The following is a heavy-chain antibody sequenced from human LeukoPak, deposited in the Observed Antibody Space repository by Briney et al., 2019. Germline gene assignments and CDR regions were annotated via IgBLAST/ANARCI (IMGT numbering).Heavy chain of an antibody. CDR2: ISSNGGST. V-gene: IGHV3-64*01. Sequence: GGSLRLSCVATGFTFSDYAMSWVRQAPGKGLEYVSAISSNGGSTYYANSVKGRFTISRDNSKNTLYLQMGSLRAEDMAVYYCARDPTWGPDWYFDLWGRGTLVTVSS. CDR3: ARDPTWGPDWYFDL. J-gene: IGHJ2*01. CDR1: GFTFSDYA. D-gene: IGHD7-27*01.